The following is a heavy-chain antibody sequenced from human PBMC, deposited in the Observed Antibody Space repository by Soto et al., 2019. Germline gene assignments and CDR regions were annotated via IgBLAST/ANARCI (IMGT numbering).Heavy chain of an antibody. Sequence: EVHLVESGGGLAHSGGSLRLSCVASGFTFSPYGMNWVRQAPGKGLEWVSYISSSGSIIYYAASVRGRFTVSRDNVKRSLGLEVDGLRDEDTAVYYCARDRSTILGVVTPIDYWGQGTLVTVSS. CDR1: GFTFSPYG. CDR3: ARDRSTILGVVTPIDY. CDR2: ISSSGSII. V-gene: IGHV3-48*02. J-gene: IGHJ4*02. D-gene: IGHD3-3*01.